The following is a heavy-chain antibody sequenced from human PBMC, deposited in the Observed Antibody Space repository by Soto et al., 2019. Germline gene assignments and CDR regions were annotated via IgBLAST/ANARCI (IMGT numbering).Heavy chain of an antibody. CDR1: GYSFTNYW. J-gene: IGHJ4*02. D-gene: IGHD3-22*01. CDR2: IYPDDSDT. CDR3: ARLRLRYDSSGFYGSLFDY. V-gene: IGHV5-51*01. Sequence: PGESLKISCKGSGYSFTNYWIGWVRQMPGKGLEWMGIIYPDDSDTRYSPSFQGQVTISADKSISNAYLQWSSLKASDTAMYYCARLRLRYDSSGFYGSLFDYWGQGTLVTVSS.